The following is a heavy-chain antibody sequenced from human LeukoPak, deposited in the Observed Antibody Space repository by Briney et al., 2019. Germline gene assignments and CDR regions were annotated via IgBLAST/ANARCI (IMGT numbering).Heavy chain of an antibody. CDR2: IIPIFGTA. CDR1: NYTFASYG. D-gene: IGHD3-9*01. V-gene: IGHV1-69*13. J-gene: IGHJ4*02. Sequence: SVKVSCKASNYTFASYGLGWVRQAPGQGLEWMGGIIPIFGTANYAQKFQGRVTITADESTSTAYMELSSLRSEDTAVYYCARERLGDPEDYFDYWGQGTLVTVSS. CDR3: ARERLGDPEDYFDY.